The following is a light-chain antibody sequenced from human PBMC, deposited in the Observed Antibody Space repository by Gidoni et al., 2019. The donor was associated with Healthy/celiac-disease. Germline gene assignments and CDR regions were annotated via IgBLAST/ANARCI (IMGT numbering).Light chain of an antibody. CDR1: SSHVGGYNY. CDR2: DVS. J-gene: IGLJ2*01. V-gene: IGLV2-14*03. Sequence: QSALTQPASVSGSPGQSITISCTGTSSHVGGYNYVSWYQQHPGKAPKLMIYDVSNRPSGVSNRFSGSKSGNTASLTISGLQPEDEADYYCSSYTSSSTVVFGGGTKLTVL. CDR3: SSYTSSSTVV.